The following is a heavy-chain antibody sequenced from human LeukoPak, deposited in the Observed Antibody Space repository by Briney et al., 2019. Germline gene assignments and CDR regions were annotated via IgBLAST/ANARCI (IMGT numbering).Heavy chain of an antibody. Sequence: ASVKVSCKASGYTFTSYDINWVRQATGQGLEWMGWMNPNSGNTGYAQKFQGRVTMTRNTSISTAYMELSSLRSDDTAVYYCARDRPRCYDFWSGYCNWFDPWGQGTLVTVSP. V-gene: IGHV1-8*01. D-gene: IGHD3-3*01. CDR1: GYTFTSYD. CDR3: ARDRPRCYDFWSGYCNWFDP. J-gene: IGHJ5*02. CDR2: MNPNSGNT.